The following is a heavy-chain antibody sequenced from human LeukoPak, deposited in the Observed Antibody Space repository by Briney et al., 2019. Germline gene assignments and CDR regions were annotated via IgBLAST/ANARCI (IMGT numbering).Heavy chain of an antibody. CDR1: GGTFTSYA. D-gene: IGHD3-10*01. J-gene: IGHJ4*02. Sequence: SVKVSCKASGGTFTSYAISWVRQAPGQGLEWMGRIIPILGIANYAQKFQGRVTITADKSTRTAYMELSSLRSEDTAVYYCARDMGRPYYFDYWGQGTLVTVSS. V-gene: IGHV1-69*04. CDR3: ARDMGRPYYFDY. CDR2: IIPILGIA.